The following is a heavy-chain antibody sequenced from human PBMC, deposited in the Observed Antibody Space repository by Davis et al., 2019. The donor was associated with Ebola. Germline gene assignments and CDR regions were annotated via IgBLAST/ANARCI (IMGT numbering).Heavy chain of an antibody. Sequence: PSETLSLTCTVSGGSISSSSYYWGWIRQPPGKGLEWIGSIYYSGSTYYNPSLKSRVTISVDTSKNQFSLKLSSVTAADTAVYYCATTGEVPAAIPNYYYYYMDVWGKGTTVTVSS. V-gene: IGHV4-39*07. J-gene: IGHJ6*03. D-gene: IGHD2-2*01. CDR1: GGSISSSSYY. CDR2: IYYSGST. CDR3: ATTGEVPAAIPNYYYYYMDV.